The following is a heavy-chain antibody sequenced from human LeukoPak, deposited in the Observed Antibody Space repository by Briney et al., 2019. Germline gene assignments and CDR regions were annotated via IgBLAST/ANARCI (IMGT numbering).Heavy chain of an antibody. CDR1: GGSISSYY. CDR2: IYHSGST. Sequence: PSETLSLTCTVSGGSISSYYWSWIRQPPGKGLEWIGYIYHSGSTYYNPSLKSRVTISVDRSKNQFSLKLSSVTAADTAVYYCARAPDTWFDPWGQGTLVTVSS. J-gene: IGHJ5*02. CDR3: ARAPDTWFDP. V-gene: IGHV4-59*12. D-gene: IGHD3-9*01.